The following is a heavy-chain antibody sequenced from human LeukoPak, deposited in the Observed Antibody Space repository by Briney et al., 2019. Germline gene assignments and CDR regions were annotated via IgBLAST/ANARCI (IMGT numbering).Heavy chain of an antibody. V-gene: IGHV3-20*04. CDR2: INWNGGST. CDR1: GFTFDDYG. J-gene: IGHJ4*02. CDR3: AKPPLVGGYCSGGSCYDGY. Sequence: QSGGSLRLSCAASGFTFDDYGMSWVRQAPGKGLEWVSGINWNGGSTGYADSVKGRFTISRDNAKNSLYLQMNSLRAEDTAVYYCAKPPLVGGYCSGGSCYDGYWGQGTLVTVSS. D-gene: IGHD2-15*01.